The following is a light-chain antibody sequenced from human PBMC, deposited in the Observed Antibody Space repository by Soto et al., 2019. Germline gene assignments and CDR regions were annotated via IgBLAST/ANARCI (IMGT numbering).Light chain of an antibody. CDR3: SSYTSRSTLDYV. V-gene: IGLV2-14*01. Sequence: LTQPASVSGSPGQSITISCTGTSSDVGGYNYVSWYQQHPGKAPKLMIYEVSNRPSGVSNRFSGSKSGNTASLTISGLQAEDEADYYCSSYTSRSTLDYVFGSGTKVTVL. J-gene: IGLJ1*01. CDR2: EVS. CDR1: SSDVGGYNY.